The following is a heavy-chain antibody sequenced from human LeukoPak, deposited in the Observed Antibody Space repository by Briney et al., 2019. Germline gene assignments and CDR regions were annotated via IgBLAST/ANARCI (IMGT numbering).Heavy chain of an antibody. D-gene: IGHD2-15*01. Sequence: ASETLSLTCTVSGGSISSGSYYWSWIRQPAGKGLEWIGRIYTSGSTNYNPSLKSRVTISVDTSKNQFSLKLSSVTAADTAVYYCARDPARYCSGGSCYSAWDYWGQGTLVTVSS. CDR1: GGSISSGSYY. J-gene: IGHJ4*02. CDR3: ARDPARYCSGGSCYSAWDY. V-gene: IGHV4-61*02. CDR2: IYTSGST.